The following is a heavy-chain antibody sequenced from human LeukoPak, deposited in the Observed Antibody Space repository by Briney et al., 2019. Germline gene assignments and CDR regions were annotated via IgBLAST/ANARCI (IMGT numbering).Heavy chain of an antibody. CDR3: ASQDRRIITGSSGYYFGNH. V-gene: IGHV1-18*01. CDR2: ISAYNGNT. D-gene: IGHD3-22*01. J-gene: IGHJ4*02. CDR1: GYTFTSYG. Sequence: ASVKVSFKASGYTFTSYGISWVRQAPGQGLEWMGWISAYNGNTNYAQKLQGRVTMTTDTSTSTAYMELRSLRSDDTAVYYCASQDRRIITGSSGYYFGNHWGQGTLVTVSS.